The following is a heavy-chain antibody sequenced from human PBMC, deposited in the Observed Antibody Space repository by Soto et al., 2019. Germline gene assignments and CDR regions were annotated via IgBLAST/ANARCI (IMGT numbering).Heavy chain of an antibody. CDR2: ISSSSSYI. J-gene: IGHJ3*02. CDR3: ASLYSSGYSGAFDI. V-gene: IGHV3-21*01. Sequence: SGGSLRLSCAASGFTFSSYSMNWVRQAPGKGLEWVSSISSSSSYIYYADSVKGRFTISRDNAKNSLYLQMNSLRAEDTAVYYCASLYSSGYSGAFDIWGQGTMVTVSS. CDR1: GFTFSSYS. D-gene: IGHD6-19*01.